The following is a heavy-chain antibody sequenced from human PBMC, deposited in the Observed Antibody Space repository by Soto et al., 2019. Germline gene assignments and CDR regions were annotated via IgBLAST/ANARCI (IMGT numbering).Heavy chain of an antibody. D-gene: IGHD4-17*01. CDR1: GFTFSSYS. J-gene: IGHJ4*02. CDR3: ARSHLRLYYFDY. Sequence: GGSLRLSCAASGFTFSSYSMNWVRQAPGKGLEWVSSISSSSSYIYYADSVKGRFTISRDNAKNSLYLQMNSLRAEDTAVYYCARSHLRLYYFDYWGQGTLVTVSS. CDR2: ISSSSSYI. V-gene: IGHV3-21*01.